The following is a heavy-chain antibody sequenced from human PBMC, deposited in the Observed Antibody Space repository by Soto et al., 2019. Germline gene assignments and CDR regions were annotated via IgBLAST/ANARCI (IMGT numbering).Heavy chain of an antibody. D-gene: IGHD6-13*01. V-gene: IGHV4-4*07. J-gene: IGHJ3*02. CDR1: GGSISSYS. CDR2: IYTSGST. Sequence: QVQLQESGPGLVKPSETLSLTCTVSGGSISSYSCSWILLPAGKGLEWIGRIYTSGSTNYNHSLKSRVTMSVDTSKNQFSRKRSSVTAADTAVYYWTRDRYSSPGAFDIWGQCTKVTLSS. CDR3: TRDRYSSPGAFDI.